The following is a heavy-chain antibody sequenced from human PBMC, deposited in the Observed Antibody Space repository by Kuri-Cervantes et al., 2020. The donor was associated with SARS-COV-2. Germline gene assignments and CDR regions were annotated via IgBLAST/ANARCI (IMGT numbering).Heavy chain of an antibody. J-gene: IGHJ4*02. CDR2: IYHSGST. CDR3: ATELPLTF. Sequence: GSLRLSCAVPGDSISTSNWWSWVRQPPGKGLEWIGEIYHSGSTSYNPSLKSRVTISVDRSKNQLSLRLRSMTAADTAVYYCATELPLTFWGQGTLVTVSS. V-gene: IGHV4-4*02. D-gene: IGHD1-7*01. CDR1: GDSISTSNW.